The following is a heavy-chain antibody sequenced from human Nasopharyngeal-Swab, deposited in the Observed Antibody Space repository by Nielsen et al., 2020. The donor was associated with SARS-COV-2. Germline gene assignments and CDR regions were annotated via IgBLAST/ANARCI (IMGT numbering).Heavy chain of an antibody. D-gene: IGHD6-19*01. CDR2: IDNDGRRT. V-gene: IGHV3-74*01. J-gene: IGHJ4*02. CDR3: VKYGSG. Sequence: GGSLRLSCAASGFSFSTYWMDWVRQAPGKGPEWVSRIDNDGRRTFYADLVKGRFTISRDNTKNTLYLQMNSLGAENTALYYCVKYGSGWGQGTLVTVSS. CDR1: GFSFSTYW.